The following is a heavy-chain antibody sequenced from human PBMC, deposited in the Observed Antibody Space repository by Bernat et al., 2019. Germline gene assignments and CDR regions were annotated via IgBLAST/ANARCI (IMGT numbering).Heavy chain of an antibody. D-gene: IGHD6-19*01. CDR1: GFTFSSYA. CDR3: AVSPAGTRYFQH. V-gene: IGHV3-23*01. Sequence: EVQLLESGGGLVQPGGSLRLSCAASGFTFSSYAMSWVRQAPGKGLEWVSAISGSGGSTYYADSVKGRFTISRDNSKNTLYLQMNSLRAEDTAVYYCAVSPAGTRYFQHWGQGTLVTVSS. CDR2: ISGSGGST. J-gene: IGHJ1*01.